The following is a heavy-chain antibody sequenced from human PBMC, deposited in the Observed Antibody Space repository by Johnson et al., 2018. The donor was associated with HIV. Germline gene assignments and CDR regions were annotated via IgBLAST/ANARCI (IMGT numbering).Heavy chain of an antibody. CDR3: ANMDYGDYVHDAFDI. CDR1: GFTFSTYA. J-gene: IGHJ3*02. D-gene: IGHD4-17*01. Sequence: QVQLVESGGGVVQPGRSLRLSCAASGFTFSTYAMHWVRQAPGKGLEWVAVISYDGSNKYYADSVKGRFTISRDNSKNTLYLQMNSLRAEDTAVYYCANMDYGDYVHDAFDIWGQGTMVTVSS. CDR2: ISYDGSNK. V-gene: IGHV3-30-3*01.